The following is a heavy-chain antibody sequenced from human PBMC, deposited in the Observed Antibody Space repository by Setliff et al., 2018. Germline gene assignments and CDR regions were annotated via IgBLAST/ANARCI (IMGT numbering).Heavy chain of an antibody. D-gene: IGHD5-12*01. CDR1: GFAFGDHY. CDR2: INWNGGST. V-gene: IGHV3-20*04. Sequence: PGGSLRLSCAASGFAFGDHYMSWIRQAPGKGLEWVSGINWNGGSTSYADSVKGRFTISRDNAKKSLYMEMNSLRAEDTAVYYCARDITRDGYNSGAFDIWGQGTMVTVSS. CDR3: ARDITRDGYNSGAFDI. J-gene: IGHJ3*02.